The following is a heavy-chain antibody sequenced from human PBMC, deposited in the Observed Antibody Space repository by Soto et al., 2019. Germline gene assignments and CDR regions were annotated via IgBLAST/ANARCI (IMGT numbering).Heavy chain of an antibody. CDR1: GGSISSGGYS. V-gene: IGHV4-30-2*01. Sequence: PSETLSLTCAVSGGSISSGGYSWSWIRQPPGKGPEWIGYIYHSGSTYYNPSLKSRVTISVDRSKNQFSLKLSSVTAADTAVYYCAAGGGLPRYYWGQGTLVTVSS. CDR2: IYHSGST. J-gene: IGHJ4*02. CDR3: AAGGGLPRYY. D-gene: IGHD5-12*01.